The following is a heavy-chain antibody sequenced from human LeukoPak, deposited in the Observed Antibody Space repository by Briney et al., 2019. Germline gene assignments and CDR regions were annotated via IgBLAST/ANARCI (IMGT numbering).Heavy chain of an antibody. J-gene: IGHJ4*02. CDR3: ARGFEYNYRYTFGY. V-gene: IGHV4-59*01. CDR1: GGSISSYY. D-gene: IGHD5-18*01. CDR2: IFSGST. Sequence: SETLSLTSTVSGGSISSYYWSWIRQPPGKGLEWSGYIFSGSTDYNPTLKSRVTISADTSKNQFSLQLSSLTAADTAVYYCARGFEYNYRYTFGYWGQGTLVSVSS.